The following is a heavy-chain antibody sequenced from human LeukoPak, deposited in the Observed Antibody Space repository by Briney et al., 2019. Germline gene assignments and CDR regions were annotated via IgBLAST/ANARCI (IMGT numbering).Heavy chain of an antibody. J-gene: IGHJ6*02. Sequence: GGSLRLSCAASGFTFSSYSMNWVRQAPGKGLEWVSSNSSSSSYIYYADSVKGRFTISRDNAKNSLYLQMNSLRAEDTAVYYCARDLSYGFGELGYYYGMDVWGQGTTVTVSS. D-gene: IGHD3-10*01. CDR3: ARDLSYGFGELGYYYGMDV. V-gene: IGHV3-21*01. CDR2: NSSSSSYI. CDR1: GFTFSSYS.